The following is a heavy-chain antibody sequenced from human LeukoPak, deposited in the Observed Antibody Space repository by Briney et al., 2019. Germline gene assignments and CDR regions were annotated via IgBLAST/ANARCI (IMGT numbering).Heavy chain of an antibody. D-gene: IGHD6-19*01. CDR1: GFTFTTYW. Sequence: GGSLRLSCAASGFTFTTYWMSWVRQTPEKGLEWVANIKEDGSRDYYADSVKGRFTISRDNAKNSLYLQMNSLRAEDTALYYCAKGASGYSSGWHDHYYYYGMDVWGQGTTVTVSS. CDR3: AKGASGYSSGWHDHYYYYGMDV. V-gene: IGHV3-7*03. CDR2: IKEDGSRD. J-gene: IGHJ6*02.